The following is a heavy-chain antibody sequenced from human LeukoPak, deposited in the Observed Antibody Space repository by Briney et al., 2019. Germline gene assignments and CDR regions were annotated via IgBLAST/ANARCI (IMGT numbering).Heavy chain of an antibody. Sequence: ASVKVSCKASGYTFTSYAMHWVRQAPGQRLEWMGWINAGNGNTKYSQKFQGRVTITRDTSASTAYMELSSLRSEDTAVYYCARGQPLWELYGPDFQHWGQDTLVTVSS. V-gene: IGHV1-3*01. J-gene: IGHJ1*01. CDR1: GYTFTSYA. CDR2: INAGNGNT. CDR3: ARGQPLWELYGPDFQH. D-gene: IGHD1-26*01.